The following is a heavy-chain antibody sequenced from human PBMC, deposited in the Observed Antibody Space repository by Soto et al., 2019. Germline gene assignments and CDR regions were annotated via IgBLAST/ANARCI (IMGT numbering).Heavy chain of an antibody. J-gene: IGHJ4*02. CDR2: INTSGST. Sequence: QVQLQESGPGLLKPSETLSLTCTVSGGSISSYYWSWIRQPAGKGLEWIGRINTSGSTNYNPSLKSRVTMSVDTSKNQFSLKLSSVTAADTAVYYCARACSSNSCYDVFDYWGQGTLVTVSS. CDR3: ARACSSNSCYDVFDY. CDR1: GGSISSYY. D-gene: IGHD2-2*01. V-gene: IGHV4-4*07.